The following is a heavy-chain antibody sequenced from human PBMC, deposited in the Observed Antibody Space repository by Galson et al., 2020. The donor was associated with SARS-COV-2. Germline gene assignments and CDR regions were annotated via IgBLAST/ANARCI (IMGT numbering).Heavy chain of an antibody. CDR3: VRGFYVLKFATYYDILSYYYGMVV. CDR1: ADTFSTID. V-gene: IGHV3-33*01. Sequence: SLTLTCTASADTFSTIDIYWVRNAQGKGKGWVGIIWYYGSKKTYADSVHNRLITSRDKSKNTLYLHMNSLSAEDTAVYYCVRGFYVLKFATYYDILSYYYGMVVWGQVTTGTVSS. CDR2: IWYYGSKK. J-gene: IGHJ6*02. D-gene: IGHD3-9*01.